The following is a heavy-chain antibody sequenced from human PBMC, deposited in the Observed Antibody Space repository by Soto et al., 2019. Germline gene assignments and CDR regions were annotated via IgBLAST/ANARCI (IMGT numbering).Heavy chain of an antibody. D-gene: IGHD3-10*01. V-gene: IGHV4-39*01. CDR2: VYYTGNT. CDR1: GGSISNYNYY. CDR3: SRLRARWFGDLTSNDLDL. J-gene: IGHJ5*02. Sequence: QVQLQESGPGLVKPSETLSLTCAVSGGSISNYNYYWGWIRQSPGKGLEWIGSVYYTGNTYYNPSLNRRLTLSVDTAENQFSLRLTSVTGADTAVYFCSRLRARWFGDLTSNDLDLWGQGRLVTVSS.